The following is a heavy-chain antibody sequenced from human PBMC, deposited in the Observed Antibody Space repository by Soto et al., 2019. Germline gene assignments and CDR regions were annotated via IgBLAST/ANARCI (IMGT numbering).Heavy chain of an antibody. CDR3: AREGGGSYPATDYGMDV. Sequence: QVQLVQSGAEVKKPGASVKVSCKASEYTFTSHYMHWVRLAPGQGLEWMGVINPSDGSTDYAQKLRCRVTVNRDTSTDTVYMEMTGLRSEDTAVYYCAREGGGSYPATDYGMDVWGQGTTVTVTS. CDR2: INPSDGST. V-gene: IGHV1-46*01. D-gene: IGHD1-26*01. CDR1: EYTFTSHY. J-gene: IGHJ6*02.